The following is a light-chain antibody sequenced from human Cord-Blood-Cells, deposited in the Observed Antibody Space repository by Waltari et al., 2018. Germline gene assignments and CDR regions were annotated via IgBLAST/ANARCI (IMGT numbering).Light chain of an antibody. CDR3: QQSYSTPDT. Sequence: IQMTQSPSSLSASVGDRVTITCRASQSISSYLNWYQPKPGKAPKLLIYAASSLQSGVPSRFSGSGSGTDFTLTISSLQPEDFATYYCQQSYSTPDTFGQGTKLEIK. V-gene: IGKV1-39*01. CDR2: AAS. J-gene: IGKJ2*01. CDR1: QSISSY.